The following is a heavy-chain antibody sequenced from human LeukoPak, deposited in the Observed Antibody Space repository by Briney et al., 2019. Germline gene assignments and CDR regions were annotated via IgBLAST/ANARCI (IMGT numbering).Heavy chain of an antibody. Sequence: ASVKVSCQTSGFTFTGYYVQWVRQAPGQGPEWVGWMYFNSGATRFAPKFQGRVTMTRDTSISTAYMEFSSLRSDDTAMYYCAREGSSGQDWYAFDIWGQGTMLTVSS. D-gene: IGHD5-12*01. CDR1: GFTFTGYY. CDR2: MYFNSGAT. J-gene: IGHJ3*02. V-gene: IGHV1-2*02. CDR3: AREGSSGQDWYAFDI.